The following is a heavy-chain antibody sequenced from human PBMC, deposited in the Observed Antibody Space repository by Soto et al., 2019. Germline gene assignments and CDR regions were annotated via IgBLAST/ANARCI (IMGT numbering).Heavy chain of an antibody. CDR2: ISAYNGNT. CDR1: GYTFTSYG. D-gene: IGHD1-26*01. CDR3: ATHKFLYGGSYQAPYYFDY. J-gene: IGHJ4*02. V-gene: IGHV1-18*01. Sequence: ASVKVSCKASGYTFTSYGISWVRQAPGQGLEWMGWISAYNGNTNYAQRLQGRVTMTTDTSTSTAYMELRSLRSDDTAVYYSATHKFLYGGSYQAPYYFDYGGKGPLVPVSS.